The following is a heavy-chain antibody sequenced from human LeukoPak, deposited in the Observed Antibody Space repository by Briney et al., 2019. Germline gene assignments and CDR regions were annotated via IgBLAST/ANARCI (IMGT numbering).Heavy chain of an antibody. Sequence: SETLSLTCAVSGGSISSGGYSWSWIRQPPGKGLEWIGYIYHSGSTYYNPSLKSRVTISVDRSKNQFSLKLSSVTAADTAVYFCARERGYCGGDCYANDYWGQGTLVIVSS. V-gene: IGHV4-30-2*01. CDR1: GGSISSGGYS. CDR2: IYHSGST. D-gene: IGHD2-21*01. J-gene: IGHJ4*02. CDR3: ARERGYCGGDCYANDY.